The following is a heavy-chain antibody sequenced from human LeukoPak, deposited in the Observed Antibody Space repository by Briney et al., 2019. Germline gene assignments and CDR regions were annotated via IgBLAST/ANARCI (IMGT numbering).Heavy chain of an antibody. CDR3: ARGEVSRSSWYSLSWFDP. CDR2: IDRDGSST. D-gene: IGHD6-13*01. V-gene: IGHV3-74*01. Sequence: GGSLRLSCAASGFIFSSYWMRWVRHAPGKGMVWVSRIDRDGSSTSYADSVKGRFTISRDNAKNTLNLQMNSLRAEDTAVYYCARGEVSRSSWYSLSWFDPWGQGTLVTVSS. J-gene: IGHJ5*02. CDR1: GFIFSSYW.